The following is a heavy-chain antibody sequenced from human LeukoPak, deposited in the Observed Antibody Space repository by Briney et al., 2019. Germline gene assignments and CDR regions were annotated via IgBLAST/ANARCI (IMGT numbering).Heavy chain of an antibody. CDR1: GGSISSSSYY. CDR2: INHSGST. V-gene: IGHV4-39*07. J-gene: IGHJ6*03. Sequence: SETLSLTCTVSGGSISSSSYYWGWVRQPPGKGLEWIGEINHSGSTNYNPSLKSRVTISVDTSKNQFSLKLSSVTAADTAVYYCAIDSGSLQYYYYYYYMDVWGKGTTVTVSS. CDR3: AIDSGSLQYYYYYYYMDV. D-gene: IGHD1-26*01.